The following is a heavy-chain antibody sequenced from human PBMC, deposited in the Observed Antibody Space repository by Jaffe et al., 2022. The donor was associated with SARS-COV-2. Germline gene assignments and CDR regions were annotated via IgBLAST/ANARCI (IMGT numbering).Heavy chain of an antibody. Sequence: EVQLVESGGGLVKPGGSLRLSCAASGFTFSSYSMNWVRQAPGKGLEWVSSISSSSSYIYYADSVKGRFTISRDNAKNSLYLQMNSLRAEDTAVYYCARERRDDYVWGSYNYYYGMDVWGQGTTVTVSS. D-gene: IGHD3-16*01. CDR1: GFTFSSYS. CDR2: ISSSSSYI. V-gene: IGHV3-21*01. CDR3: ARERRDDYVWGSYNYYYGMDV. J-gene: IGHJ6*02.